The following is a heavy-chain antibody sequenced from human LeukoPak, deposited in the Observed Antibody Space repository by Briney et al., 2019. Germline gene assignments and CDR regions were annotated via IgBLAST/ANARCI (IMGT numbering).Heavy chain of an antibody. CDR2: INPNRGDT. D-gene: IGHD4-17*01. CDR1: GYTFTNNY. V-gene: IGHV1-2*02. J-gene: IGHJ4*02. CDR3: TRELLGFATTPLSD. Sequence: ASVKVSCKASGYTFTNNYIHWVRQAPGQGLEWMGWINPNRGDTNYAQQFQGRVTMTRDTSISTAFMELTRLTSDATAVYYWTRELLGFATTPLSDWGQGTLVTVSS.